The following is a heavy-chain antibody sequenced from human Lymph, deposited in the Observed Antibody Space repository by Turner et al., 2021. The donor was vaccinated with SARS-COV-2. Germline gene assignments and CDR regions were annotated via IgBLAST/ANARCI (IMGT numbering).Heavy chain of an antibody. CDR1: GFTFSSYA. J-gene: IGHJ4*02. Sequence: QVQLVESGGGVVQPGRSLRLPCAASGFTFSSYAMHWVRQAPGKGLEWVAIISYDGSNKYYADYGKGRFTISRDNSKNALYLQMNSRRAEDTAVYYCAGGGYSSFDYWGQGTLVTVSS. CDR2: ISYDGSNK. V-gene: IGHV3-30-3*01. CDR3: AGGGYSSFDY. D-gene: IGHD6-13*01.